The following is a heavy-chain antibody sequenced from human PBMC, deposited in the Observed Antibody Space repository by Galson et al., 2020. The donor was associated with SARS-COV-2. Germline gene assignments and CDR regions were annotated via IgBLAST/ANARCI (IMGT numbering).Heavy chain of an antibody. D-gene: IGHD6-19*01. Sequence: SETLSLTCTVSGGSISSSSYYWGWIRQPPGKGLEWIGSIYYSGSTYYNPSLKSRVTISVDTSKNQFSLKLSSVTAADTAVYYCASQSGVTYSSGLNWYFDLWGRGTLVTVSS. CDR1: GGSISSSSYY. CDR2: IYYSGST. J-gene: IGHJ2*01. CDR3: ASQSGVTYSSGLNWYFDL. V-gene: IGHV4-39*01.